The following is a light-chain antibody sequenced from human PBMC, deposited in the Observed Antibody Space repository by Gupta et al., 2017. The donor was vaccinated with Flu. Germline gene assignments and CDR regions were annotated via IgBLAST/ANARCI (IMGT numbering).Light chain of an antibody. Sequence: ISCESSQSLLHRDGENYLFWYVQRPGQPPQLLIYEASKCFSGVPERYSGGGSGTDFTLQISRVEAEDIGVFYCLQGINLYTFGQGTKLEIK. CDR1: QSLLHRDGENY. J-gene: IGKJ2*01. V-gene: IGKV2-29*03. CDR3: LQGINLYT. CDR2: EAS.